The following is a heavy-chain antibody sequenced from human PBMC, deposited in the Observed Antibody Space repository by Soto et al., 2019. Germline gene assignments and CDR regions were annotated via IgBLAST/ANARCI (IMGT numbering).Heavy chain of an antibody. CDR3: AAGVTRFDY. V-gene: IGHV1-24*01. Sequence: ASVKVSRKLSGHTLTGLPIHWVRQAPRKGLDWMGSLDPEEGERIFAQRLQGRVTMTEDTSSDTAYMKLSSLKSEDTAVYVCAAGVTRFDYWGQGTLVTVSS. CDR1: GHTLTGLP. J-gene: IGHJ4*02. D-gene: IGHD4-17*01. CDR2: LDPEEGER.